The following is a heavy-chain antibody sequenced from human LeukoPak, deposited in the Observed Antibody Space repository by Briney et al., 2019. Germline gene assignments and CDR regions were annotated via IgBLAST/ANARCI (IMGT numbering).Heavy chain of an antibody. J-gene: IGHJ4*02. V-gene: IGHV3-30-3*01. CDR3: ARRRGYSGYDWMGHFDY. Sequence: GGSLRLSCAASGFTFSSYAMHWVRQAPGKGLEWVAVISYDGSNKYYADSVKGRFTISRDNSKNTLYLQMNSLRAEDTAVYYCARRRGYSGYDWMGHFDYWGQGTLVTVSS. CDR2: ISYDGSNK. D-gene: IGHD5-12*01. CDR1: GFTFSSYA.